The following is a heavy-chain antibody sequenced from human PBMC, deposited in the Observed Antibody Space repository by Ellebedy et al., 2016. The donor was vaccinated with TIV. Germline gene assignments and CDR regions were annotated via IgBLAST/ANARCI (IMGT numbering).Heavy chain of an antibody. J-gene: IGHJ4*01. CDR2: IYQSGST. CDR3: ANSDSQLRLFAQ. D-gene: IGHD1-26*01. Sequence: MPSETLSLTCTVSGGSFNPFIYQGFWMRQSPGRGLEWIGSIYQSGSTVYNPSLGGRVTMTVDTSKKQFSLRLTSVTAADTAVYFCANSDSQLRLFAQWGQGTLVTVSS. V-gene: IGHV4-39*07. CDR1: GGSFNPFIYQ.